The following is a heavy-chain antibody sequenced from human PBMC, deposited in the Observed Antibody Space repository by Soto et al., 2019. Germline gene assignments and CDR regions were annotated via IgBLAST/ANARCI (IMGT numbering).Heavy chain of an antibody. J-gene: IGHJ5*02. D-gene: IGHD5-12*01. V-gene: IGHV4-59*01. CDR1: GGSISSYY. Sequence: SETLSLTCTVSGGSISSYYWSWIRQPPGKGLEWIGYIYYSGSTNYNPSLKSRVTISVDTSKNQFSLKLSSVTAADMAVYYCARDRYAGAWFDPWGQGTLVTVSS. CDR3: ARDRYAGAWFDP. CDR2: IYYSGST.